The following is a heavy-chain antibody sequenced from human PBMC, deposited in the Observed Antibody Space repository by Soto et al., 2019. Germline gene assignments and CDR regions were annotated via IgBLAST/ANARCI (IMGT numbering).Heavy chain of an antibody. D-gene: IGHD6-13*01. V-gene: IGHV3-20*04. CDR3: ARVAPYSRSWLWAQAPKDALDY. CDR2: IHWDGDGGST. CDR1: GFRFDDFG. Sequence: PGGSLGLSCEASGFRFDDFGMRWVRQAPGKGLEWVSGIHWDGDGGSTSYADSVKGRFTISRDNAKNSLFLQMSTLRAEDTAFYYCARVAPYSRSWLWAQAPKDALDYWGQGT. J-gene: IGHJ4*02.